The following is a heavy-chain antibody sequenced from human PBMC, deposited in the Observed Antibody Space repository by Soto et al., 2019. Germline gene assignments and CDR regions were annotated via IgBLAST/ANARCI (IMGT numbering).Heavy chain of an antibody. D-gene: IGHD2-21*01. CDR3: TTAHYSSAGMDV. J-gene: IGHJ6*02. CDR2: IKSKTDGGTT. V-gene: IGHV3-15*07. CDR1: GFTFSNAW. Sequence: PGGSRRLSCAASGFTFSNAWMNWVRQAPGKGLEWVGRIKSKTDGGTTDYAAPVKGRFTISRDDSKNTLYLQMNSLKTEDTAVYYCTTAHYSSAGMDVWGQGTTVTVSS.